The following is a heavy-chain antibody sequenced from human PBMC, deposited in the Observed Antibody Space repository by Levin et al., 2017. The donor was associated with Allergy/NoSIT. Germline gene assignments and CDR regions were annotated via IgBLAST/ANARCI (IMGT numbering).Heavy chain of an antibody. CDR2: IYHSGST. CDR1: GGSISSSNW. CDR3: ARGDSSGYYYYYYGMDV. Sequence: SETLSLTCAVSGGSISSSNWWSWVRQPPGKGLEWIGEIYHSGSTNYNPSLKSRVTISVDKSKNQFSLKLSSVTAADTAVYYCARGDSSGYYYYYYGMDVWGQGTTVTVSS. D-gene: IGHD3-22*01. J-gene: IGHJ6*02. V-gene: IGHV4-4*02.